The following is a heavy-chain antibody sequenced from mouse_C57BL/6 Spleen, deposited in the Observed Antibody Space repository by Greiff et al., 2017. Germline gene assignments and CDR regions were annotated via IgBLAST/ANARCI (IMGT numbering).Heavy chain of an antibody. D-gene: IGHD2-4*01. J-gene: IGHJ2*01. CDR3: ARGYDYDGDYFDY. Sequence: VMLVESGAELARPGASVKMSCKASGYTFTSYTMHWVKQRPGQGLEWIGYINPSSGYTKYNQKFKDKATLTADKSSSTAYMQLSSLTSEDSAVXYCARGYDYDGDYFDYWGQGTTLTVSS. CDR2: INPSSGYT. V-gene: IGHV1-4*01. CDR1: GYTFTSYT.